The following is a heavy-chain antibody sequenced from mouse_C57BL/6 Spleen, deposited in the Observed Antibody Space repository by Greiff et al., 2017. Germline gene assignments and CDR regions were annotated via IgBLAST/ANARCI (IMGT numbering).Heavy chain of an antibody. J-gene: IGHJ1*03. V-gene: IGHV2-5*01. D-gene: IGHD2-4*01. CDR3: AKKAGDDYDWYFDV. CDR2: IWRGGST. Sequence: QVHVKQSGPGLVQPSQSLSITCTVSGFSLTSYGVHWVRQSPGKGLEWLGVIWRGGSTDYNAAFMSRLSITKDNSKSQVFFKMNSLQADDTAIYYCAKKAGDDYDWYFDVWGTGTTVTVSS. CDR1: GFSLTSYG.